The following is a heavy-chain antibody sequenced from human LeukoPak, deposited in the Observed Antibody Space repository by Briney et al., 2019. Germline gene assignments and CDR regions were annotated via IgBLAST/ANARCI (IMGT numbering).Heavy chain of an antibody. V-gene: IGHV1-69*04. Sequence: ASVKVSCKASRGTFSSYAISWVRQAPGQGLEWMGRIIPILDIANYAQKFQGRVTITADKSTSTAYMELRSLRSDDTAVYYCARDAQNYYGSGSYYPDWGQGTLVTVSS. J-gene: IGHJ4*02. D-gene: IGHD3-10*01. CDR2: IIPILDIA. CDR3: ARDAQNYYGSGSYYPD. CDR1: RGTFSSYA.